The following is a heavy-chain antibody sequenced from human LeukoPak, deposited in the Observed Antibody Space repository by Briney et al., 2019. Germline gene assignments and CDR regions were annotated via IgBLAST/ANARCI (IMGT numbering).Heavy chain of an antibody. CDR3: ARRQFFASQYYDSSGYYMN. Sequence: SETLSLTCTVPGGSISSSSYYWGWIRQPPGKGLEWIGSIYYSGSTYYNPSLKSRVTISVDTSKNQFSLKLSSVTAADTAVYYCARRQFFASQYYDSSGYYMNWGQGTLVTVSS. V-gene: IGHV4-39*07. CDR1: GGSISSSSYY. D-gene: IGHD3-22*01. CDR2: IYYSGST. J-gene: IGHJ4*02.